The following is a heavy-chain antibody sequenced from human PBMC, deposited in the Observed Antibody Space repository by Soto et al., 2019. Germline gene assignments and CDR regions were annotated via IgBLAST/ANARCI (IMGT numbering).Heavy chain of an antibody. CDR2: ISGSGGST. CDR3: AKDGTIFGVVTYYDYYYDMDV. D-gene: IGHD3-3*01. V-gene: IGHV3-23*01. CDR1: GFTFSSYA. Sequence: EVQLLESGGGLVQPGGSLRLSCAASGFTFSSYAMSWVRQAPGKGLEWVSAISGSGGSTYYADSVKGRFTISRDNSKNTLYLQMNSLRAEDTAVYYCAKDGTIFGVVTYYDYYYDMDVWGKGTTVTVSS. J-gene: IGHJ6*03.